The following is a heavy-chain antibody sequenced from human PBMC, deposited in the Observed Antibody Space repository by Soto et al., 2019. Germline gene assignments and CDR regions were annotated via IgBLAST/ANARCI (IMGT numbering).Heavy chain of an antibody. CDR2: ISYDGSNK. CDR1: GFTFSSYA. D-gene: IGHD1-26*01. Sequence: GGSLRLSCAASGFTFSSYAMHWVRQAPGKGLEWVAVISYDGSNKYYADSVKGRFTISRDNSKNTLYLQMNSLRAEDTAVYYCAREGATDAFDIWGQGTMVTVSS. CDR3: AREGATDAFDI. J-gene: IGHJ3*02. V-gene: IGHV3-30-3*01.